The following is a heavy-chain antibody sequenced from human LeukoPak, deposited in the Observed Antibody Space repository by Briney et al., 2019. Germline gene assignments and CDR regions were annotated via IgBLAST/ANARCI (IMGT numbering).Heavy chain of an antibody. D-gene: IGHD5/OR15-5a*01. J-gene: IGHJ4*02. CDR1: GFTLSSYA. V-gene: IGHV3-23*01. CDR3: AKGNLRGPPPNIDF. CDR2: ISKTGST. Sequence: GGSLRPSCAASGFTLSSYAMSCVRQAPGKGLEWVSAISKTGSTYYADSVKARFTISRDNSKNTLYLQMNSLTAEDTAVYYCAKGNLRGPPPNIDFWGQGTLVTVSS.